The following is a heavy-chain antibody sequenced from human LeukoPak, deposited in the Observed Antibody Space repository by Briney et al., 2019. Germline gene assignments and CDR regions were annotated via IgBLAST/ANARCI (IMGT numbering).Heavy chain of an antibody. D-gene: IGHD6-13*01. CDR3: ARGDGSSSWYSNYYYYGMDV. J-gene: IGHJ6*02. CDR2: IYYSGST. CDR1: GGSISSYY. V-gene: IGHV4-59*08. Sequence: SETLSLTCTVSGGSISSYYWSWIRQPPGKGLEWIGYIYYSGSTNYNPSLKSRVTISVDTSKNQFSLKLSSVIAADTAVYYCARGDGSSSWYSNYYYYGMDVWGQGTTVTVSS.